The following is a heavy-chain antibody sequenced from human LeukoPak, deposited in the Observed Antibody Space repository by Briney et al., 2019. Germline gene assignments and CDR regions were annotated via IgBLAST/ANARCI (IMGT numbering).Heavy chain of an antibody. J-gene: IGHJ5*02. CDR3: ARVLWFGELSRFDP. V-gene: IGHV4-4*07. CDR2: IFTTGST. D-gene: IGHD3-10*01. Sequence: SETLSLTCTVSGGSISTYYWSWIRQPAGKGLEWIGRIFTTGSTNYNPSLKSRVTISADKSKNQFSLKLNFVTAADTAVYYCARVLWFGELSRFDPWGQGTLVTVSS. CDR1: GGSISTYY.